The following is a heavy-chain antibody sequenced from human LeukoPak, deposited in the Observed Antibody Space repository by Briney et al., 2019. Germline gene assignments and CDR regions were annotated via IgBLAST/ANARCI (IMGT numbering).Heavy chain of an antibody. Sequence: GGSLRLSCAASGFNFGDFYMSWIRQAPGKGLEFISYISDRGSSKDYVDSVRGQFTISRDNANNSLYLQINTLRVEDTAIYYCARTIVGATVDWYFDLWGRGTPVTVSS. V-gene: IGHV3-11*04. CDR3: ARTIVGATVDWYFDL. D-gene: IGHD1-26*01. J-gene: IGHJ2*01. CDR2: ISDRGSSK. CDR1: GFNFGDFY.